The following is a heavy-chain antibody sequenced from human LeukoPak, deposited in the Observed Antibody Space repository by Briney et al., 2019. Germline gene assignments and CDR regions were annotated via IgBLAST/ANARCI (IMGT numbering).Heavy chain of an antibody. CDR2: IRYDGSYK. CDR3: AKDYEITTHLFDY. Sequence: GRSLRLSCAASGFIYSHYGMHWVRQAPGKGLEWVAFIRYDGSYKYYADSVKGRFTISRDNSKNTLYLQMNSLRAEDTAVYYCAKDYEITTHLFDYWGQGTLVTVSS. CDR1: GFIYSHYG. J-gene: IGHJ4*02. V-gene: IGHV3-30*02. D-gene: IGHD3-16*01.